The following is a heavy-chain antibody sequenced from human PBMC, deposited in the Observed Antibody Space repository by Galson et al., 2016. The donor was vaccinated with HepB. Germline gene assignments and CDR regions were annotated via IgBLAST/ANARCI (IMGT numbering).Heavy chain of an antibody. Sequence: SVKLSCKASGYTFTSFTIGWVRQAPGQGLEWMGWITDYNGNTNYARKLQGRVTMTTDTSTSTAYMQLRSLRSDDTDVYYCARIGYDNSGYFPHFWGQGTLVTVSS. J-gene: IGHJ4*02. V-gene: IGHV1-18*01. CDR1: GYTFTSFT. CDR3: ARIGYDNSGYFPHF. CDR2: ITDYNGNT. D-gene: IGHD3-22*01.